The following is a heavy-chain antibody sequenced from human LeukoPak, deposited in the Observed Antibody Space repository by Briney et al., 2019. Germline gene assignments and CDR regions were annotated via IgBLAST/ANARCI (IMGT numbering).Heavy chain of an antibody. CDR3: AREVVPATRQSHYYYGMDV. J-gene: IGHJ6*02. CDR2: ISSSGITI. D-gene: IGHD2-2*01. Sequence: GGSLRLSCAASGFTFSDYYMSWIRQAPGKGLEWVSYISSSGITIYYADSVKGRFTISRDNAKNSLYLQMNSLRAEDTAVYFCAREVVPATRQSHYYYGMDVWGQGTTVTVSS. V-gene: IGHV3-11*01. CDR1: GFTFSDYY.